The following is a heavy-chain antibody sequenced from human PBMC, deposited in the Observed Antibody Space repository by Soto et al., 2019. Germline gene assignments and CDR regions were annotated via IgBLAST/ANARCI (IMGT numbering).Heavy chain of an antibody. CDR1: GFTFDDYG. CDR3: ARDYLVVPHRVIDY. CDR2: VNWNGGST. D-gene: IGHD2-2*01. J-gene: IGHJ4*02. Sequence: GGSLRLSCAASGFTFDDYGMSWARQAPGKGLEWVSGVNWNGGSTGYADSVKGRFTISRDNSKNTLYLQMNSLRAEDTAVYYCARDYLVVPHRVIDYWGQGTLVTVSS. V-gene: IGHV3-20*04.